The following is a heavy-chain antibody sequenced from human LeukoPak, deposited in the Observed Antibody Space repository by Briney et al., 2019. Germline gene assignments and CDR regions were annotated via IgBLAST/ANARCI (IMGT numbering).Heavy chain of an antibody. J-gene: IGHJ4*02. Sequence: GESLKISCKGSGYSFTTYWTGWVRQMPGKGLEWMGIIYPGDSDTRYSPSFQGQVTFSADKSITTAYLQWSSLKASDTAMYYCARHAKAYGSSCDYWGQGTLVTVSS. V-gene: IGHV5-51*01. D-gene: IGHD6-13*01. CDR3: ARHAKAYGSSCDY. CDR2: IYPGDSDT. CDR1: GYSFTTYW.